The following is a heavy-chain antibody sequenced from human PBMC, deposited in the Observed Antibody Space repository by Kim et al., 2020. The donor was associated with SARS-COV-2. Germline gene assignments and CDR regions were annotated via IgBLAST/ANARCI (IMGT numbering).Heavy chain of an antibody. D-gene: IGHD1-26*01. CDR3: ARGGVVGATTNRYFDS. V-gene: IGHV3-30*04. J-gene: IGHJ4*02. CDR1: GFIFSSYT. Sequence: GGSLRLSCAASGFIFSSYTMHWVRQAPGKGLEWVAVISYDGSNKYYADSVKGRFSISRDNSKNTLYLQMNSLRTEDTAVYFCARGGVVGATTNRYFDSWGQGTLVTVSS. CDR2: ISYDGSNK.